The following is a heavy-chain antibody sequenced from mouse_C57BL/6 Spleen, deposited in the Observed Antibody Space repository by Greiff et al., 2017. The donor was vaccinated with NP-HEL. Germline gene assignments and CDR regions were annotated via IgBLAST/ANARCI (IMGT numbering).Heavy chain of an antibody. D-gene: IGHD1-1*01. Sequence: VQLQQPGAELVMPGASVKLSCKASGYTFTSYWMHWVKQRPGQGLEWIGEIDPSDSYTNYNQKFKGKSTLTVDKSSSTAYMQLSSLTSEDSAVYYCAYGSSYVGFAYWGQGTLVTVSA. CDR3: AYGSSYVGFAY. V-gene: IGHV1-69*01. CDR1: GYTFTSYW. J-gene: IGHJ3*01. CDR2: IDPSDSYT.